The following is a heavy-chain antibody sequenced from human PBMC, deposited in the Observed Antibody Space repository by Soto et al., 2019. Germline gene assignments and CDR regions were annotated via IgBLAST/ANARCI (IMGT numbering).Heavy chain of an antibody. J-gene: IGHJ4*02. CDR2: FDPEDGET. CDR1: RYTLAELS. V-gene: IGHV1-24*01. D-gene: IGHD3-16*02. CDR3: ATLGDDYIWGSYRPTDY. Sequence: ASVKVSCKVSRYTLAELSMHWVRQAPGKGLEWMGGFDPEDGETIYAQKFQGRVTMTEDTSTDTAYMELSSLRSEDTAVYYCATLGDDYIWGSYRPTDYWGQGTLVTVSS.